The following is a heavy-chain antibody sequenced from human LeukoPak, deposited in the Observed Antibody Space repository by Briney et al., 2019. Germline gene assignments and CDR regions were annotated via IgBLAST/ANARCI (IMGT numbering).Heavy chain of an antibody. CDR3: ARKGSRVGELLVGYFDY. V-gene: IGHV4-38-2*01. J-gene: IGHJ4*02. CDR2: IYDSGST. CDR1: GFTFSSYE. D-gene: IGHD3-10*01. Sequence: GSLRLSCAASGFTFSSYEMNWVRQPPGKGLEWIGSIYDSGSTYYNPSLKSRVTISVDTSKNQFSLKLSSVTAADTAVDYCARKGSRVGELLVGYFDYWGQGTLVTVSS.